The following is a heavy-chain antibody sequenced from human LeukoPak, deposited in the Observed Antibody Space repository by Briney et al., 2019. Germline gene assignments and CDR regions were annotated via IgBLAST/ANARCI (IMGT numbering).Heavy chain of an antibody. D-gene: IGHD3-22*01. V-gene: IGHV4-38-2*02. CDR1: GYSISSGYY. CDR2: IYYSGST. CDR3: ARDRYYYDNSDY. Sequence: PSETLSLTCTVSGYSISSGYYWGWIRQPPGKGLEWIGSIYYSGSTYYNPSLKSRVTISVDTSKNQFSLKLSSVTAADTAVYYCARDRYYYDNSDYWGQGTLVTVSS. J-gene: IGHJ4*02.